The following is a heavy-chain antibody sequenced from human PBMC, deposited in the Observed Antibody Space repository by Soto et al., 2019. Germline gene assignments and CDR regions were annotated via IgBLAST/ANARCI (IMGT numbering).Heavy chain of an antibody. CDR1: GGTFSSYA. J-gene: IGHJ6*02. Sequence: SVKVSCNASGGTFSSYAISWVRQAPGQGLEWMGGIIPIFGTANYAQKFQGRVTITADESTSTAYMELSSLRSEDTAVYYCARGPSSPWGYYYYYGMDVWGQGPTVTVSS. CDR2: IIPIFGTA. V-gene: IGHV1-69*13. CDR3: ARGPSSPWGYYYYYGMDV. D-gene: IGHD3-16*01.